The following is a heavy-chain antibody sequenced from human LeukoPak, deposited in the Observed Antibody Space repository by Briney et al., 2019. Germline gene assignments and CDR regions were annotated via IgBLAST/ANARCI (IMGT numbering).Heavy chain of an antibody. Sequence: GGSLRLSCAASGFTFSTYWMTWVRQAPGKGLEWVANMKQDGSEKYYVDSVKGRFTISRDNAKSSLYLQMNSLRAEDTAVYYCAREAVPAAMGLTKGYYYYMDVWGKGTTVTVSS. CDR2: MKQDGSEK. J-gene: IGHJ6*03. V-gene: IGHV3-7*01. CDR3: AREAVPAAMGLTKGYYYYMDV. D-gene: IGHD2-2*01. CDR1: GFTFSTYW.